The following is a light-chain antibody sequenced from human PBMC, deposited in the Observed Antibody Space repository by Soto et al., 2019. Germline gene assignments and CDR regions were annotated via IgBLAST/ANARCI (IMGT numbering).Light chain of an antibody. CDR1: QSISSW. V-gene: IGKV1-5*01. CDR3: QQYGSSGT. J-gene: IGKJ1*01. CDR2: DSS. Sequence: DLPMTQSPSTLSASVGDRVTITCRASQSISSWLAWYQQKPGKAPKFLLYDSSSLESGVPSSFSGSGSGTDFTLTISRLEPEDFTVYYCQQYGSSGTFGQGTKVDI.